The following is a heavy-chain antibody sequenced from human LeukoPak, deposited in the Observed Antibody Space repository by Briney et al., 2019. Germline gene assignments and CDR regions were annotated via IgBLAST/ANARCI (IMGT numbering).Heavy chain of an antibody. J-gene: IGHJ6*02. D-gene: IGHD3-9*01. Sequence: PSETLSLTCTVSGGSISSGDYYWSWIRQPPGKGLEWIGEINHSGSTNYNPSLKSRVTISVDTSKNQFSLKLSSVTAADTAVYYCARVIDSYYYYGMDVWGQGTTVTVSS. CDR2: INHSGST. CDR1: GGSISSGDYY. V-gene: IGHV4-39*07. CDR3: ARVIDSYYYYGMDV.